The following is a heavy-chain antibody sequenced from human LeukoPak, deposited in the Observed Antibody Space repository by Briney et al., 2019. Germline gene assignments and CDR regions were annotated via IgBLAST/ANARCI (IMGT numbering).Heavy chain of an antibody. CDR3: ARAGRITVVVPAAREVWFDP. D-gene: IGHD2-2*01. CDR2: ISAYNGNT. Sequence: ASVKVSCKASGGTSSSHAISWVRQAPGQGLEWMGWISAYNGNTNYAQKLQGRVTMTTDTSTSTAYMELRSLRSDDTAVYYCARAGRITVVVPAAREVWFDPWGQGTLVTVSS. CDR1: GGTSSSHA. J-gene: IGHJ5*02. V-gene: IGHV1-18*01.